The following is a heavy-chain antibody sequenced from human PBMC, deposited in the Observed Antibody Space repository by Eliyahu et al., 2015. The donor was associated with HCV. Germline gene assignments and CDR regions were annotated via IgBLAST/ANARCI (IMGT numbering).Heavy chain of an antibody. CDR1: GGPIRSSNYY. D-gene: IGHD6-19*01. CDR2: IYDSGNT. J-gene: IGHJ4*02. V-gene: IGHV4-39*01. Sequence: QLQLQESGPGLVKPSETLSLTCTVXGGPIRSSNYYRGWXRPPPGKGLEWIGNIYDSGNTYYNPSLKSRVTIXVDTSKNQFSLKVNSVTAADTAVYYCARTPPRGQWLATGVFDYWGQGTLVTVSS. CDR3: ARTPPRGQWLATGVFDY.